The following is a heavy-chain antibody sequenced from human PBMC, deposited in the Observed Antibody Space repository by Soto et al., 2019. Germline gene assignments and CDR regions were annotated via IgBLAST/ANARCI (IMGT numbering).Heavy chain of an antibody. Sequence: QLQLQESGPGLVKPSETLSLTCTVSGGSISSSSYYWGWIRQPPGKGLEWIGSIYYSGSTYYNPSLKSRVTISVDTSKNQSSLKLSSVTAADTAVYYCASIYTYYDILTGYYIDYWGQGTLVTVSS. CDR1: GGSISSSSYY. D-gene: IGHD3-9*01. CDR3: ASIYTYYDILTGYYIDY. V-gene: IGHV4-39*01. J-gene: IGHJ4*02. CDR2: IYYSGST.